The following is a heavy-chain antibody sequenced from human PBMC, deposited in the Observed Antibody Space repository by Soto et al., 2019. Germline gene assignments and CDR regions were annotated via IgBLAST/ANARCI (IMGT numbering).Heavy chain of an antibody. J-gene: IGHJ5*02. V-gene: IGHV4-34*01. Sequence: SETLSLTCAVYGGSFSGYYWSWIRQPPGKGLEWIGEINHSGSTNYNPSLKSRVTISVDTSKNQFSLKLSSVTAADTAVYYCARTGLRYFDWLLYNNWFNPWGQGTLVTVSA. CDR3: ARTGLRYFDWLLYNNWFNP. D-gene: IGHD3-9*01. CDR1: GGSFSGYY. CDR2: INHSGST.